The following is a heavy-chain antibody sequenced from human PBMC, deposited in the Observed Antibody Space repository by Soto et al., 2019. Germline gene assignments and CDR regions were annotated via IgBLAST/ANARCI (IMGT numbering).Heavy chain of an antibody. V-gene: IGHV3-15*07. CDR1: GLTFSDAW. D-gene: IGHD1-26*01. J-gene: IGHJ4*02. CDR3: IWESKFYSAWR. Sequence: VQVVESGGGLVKPGGSLRLSCTVSGLTFSDAWLNWVRQAPGKGLEWVGRIKIKAGSATPDYAALVKGRFTISRDDSQGRLYLQMNSLQTDDTAVYYCIWESKFYSAWRWGQGTLVTVST. CDR2: IKIKAGSATP.